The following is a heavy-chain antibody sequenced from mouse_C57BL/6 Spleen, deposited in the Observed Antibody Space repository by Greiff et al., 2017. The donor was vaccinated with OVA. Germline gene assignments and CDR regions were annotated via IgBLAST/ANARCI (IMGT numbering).Heavy chain of an antibody. CDR2: IYPGDGDT. D-gene: IGHD1-1*01. CDR3: ARSGTTVVEDYFDY. V-gene: IGHV1-82*01. CDR1: GYAFSSSW. J-gene: IGHJ2*01. Sequence: VQLQESGPELVKPGASVKISCKASGYAFSSSWMNWVKQRPGKGLEWIGRIYPGDGDTNYNGKFKGKATLTADKSSSTAYMQLSSLTSEDSAVYFCARSGTTVVEDYFDYWGQGTTLTVSS.